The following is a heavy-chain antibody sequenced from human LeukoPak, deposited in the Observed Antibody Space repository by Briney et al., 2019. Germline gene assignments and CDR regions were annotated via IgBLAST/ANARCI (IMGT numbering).Heavy chain of an antibody. V-gene: IGHV3-7*01. CDR2: IKEDGSEK. CDR1: GFTFSSHW. J-gene: IGHJ4*02. CDR3: ARETYGPIDY. D-gene: IGHD3-10*01. Sequence: GGSLRLSCAASGFTFSSHWMSWVRQAPRKGLEWLANIKEDGSEKYYVDSVKGRFTISRDNAKNTLYLQMHSLRVEDTAVYFCARETYGPIDYWGQGTLVTVSS.